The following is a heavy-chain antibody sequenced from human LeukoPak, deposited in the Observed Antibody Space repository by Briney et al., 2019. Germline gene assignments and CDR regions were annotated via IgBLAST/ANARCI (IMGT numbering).Heavy chain of an antibody. CDR1: GGSISSSSYY. D-gene: IGHD6-13*01. V-gene: IGHV4-39*07. J-gene: IGHJ4*02. CDR3: ARAAHNVAAAGRGDFDY. Sequence: SETLSLTCTVSGGSISSSSYYWGWIRQPPGKGLEWIGSIYYSGSTYYNPSLKSRVTISVDTSKNQFSLKLSSVTAADTAVYYCARAAHNVAAAGRGDFDYWGQGTLVTVSS. CDR2: IYYSGST.